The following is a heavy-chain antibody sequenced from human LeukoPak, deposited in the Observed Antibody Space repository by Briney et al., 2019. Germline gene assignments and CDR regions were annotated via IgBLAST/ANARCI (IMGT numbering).Heavy chain of an antibody. Sequence: GGSLRLSCAASAFTFSSYWMHWVRQAPGKGLVWVSRINSDGSSTSYADSVKGRFTISRDNAKNTLYLQMNSLRAEDTAMYYCARAIGMSPPRAEYFQHWGQGTLVTVSS. V-gene: IGHV3-74*01. J-gene: IGHJ1*01. CDR3: ARAIGMSPPRAEYFQH. CDR2: INSDGSST. CDR1: AFTFSSYW. D-gene: IGHD1-26*01.